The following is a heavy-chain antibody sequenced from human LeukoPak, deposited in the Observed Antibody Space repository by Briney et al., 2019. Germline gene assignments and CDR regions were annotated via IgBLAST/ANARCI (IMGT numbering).Heavy chain of an antibody. Sequence: GGSLRLSCAASGFTVSSNYMSWVRQAPGKGLEWVSVIYSGGSTYYADSVKGRFTISRDNSKNTLYLQMNSLRAEDTAVYYCARYSSSWEPFDYWGQGTLVTVSS. V-gene: IGHV3-66*01. CDR2: IYSGGST. J-gene: IGHJ4*02. CDR1: GFTVSSNY. CDR3: ARYSSSWEPFDY. D-gene: IGHD6-13*01.